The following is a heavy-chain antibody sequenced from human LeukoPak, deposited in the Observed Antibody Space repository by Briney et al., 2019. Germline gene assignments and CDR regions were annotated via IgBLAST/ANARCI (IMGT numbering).Heavy chain of an antibody. V-gene: IGHV4-59*01. CDR3: ARVNGILTGYYFDY. J-gene: IGHJ4*02. CDR2: IYYSGST. Sequence: SETLSLTCTVSGGSISSYYWSWIRQPPGKGLEWIGYIYYSGSTNYNPSLKSRVTISVDTSKNQFSLKLSSVTAADTAVYYCARVNGILTGYYFDYWGQGTLVTVSS. D-gene: IGHD3-9*01. CDR1: GGSISSYY.